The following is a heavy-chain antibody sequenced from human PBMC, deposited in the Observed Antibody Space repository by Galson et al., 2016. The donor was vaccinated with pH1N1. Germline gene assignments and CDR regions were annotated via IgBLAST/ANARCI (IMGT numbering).Heavy chain of an antibody. Sequence: SLRLSCAASGFTFSSYWMSWVRQAPGKGLEWYVDSVKGRFTISRDNAKNSLYLQMNSLRGEDTAVYYCARKGLPDVWGQGTTVTVSS. J-gene: IGHJ6*02. V-gene: IGHV3-7*01. CDR1: GFTFSSYW. CDR3: ARKGLPDV.